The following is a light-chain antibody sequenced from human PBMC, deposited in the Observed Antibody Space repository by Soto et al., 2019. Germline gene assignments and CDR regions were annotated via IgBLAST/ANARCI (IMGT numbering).Light chain of an antibody. CDR2: DAS. J-gene: IGKJ4*01. Sequence: DIQMTQSPSSLSASVGDRVTITCQASQDITNYLNWYQQKPGKAPKILIYDASVLEAGVPSRFSGGGSGTHSTLTITSLQAEDVATYYCQQFDNLPLTFGGGTNLEIK. CDR1: QDITNY. CDR3: QQFDNLPLT. V-gene: IGKV1-33*01.